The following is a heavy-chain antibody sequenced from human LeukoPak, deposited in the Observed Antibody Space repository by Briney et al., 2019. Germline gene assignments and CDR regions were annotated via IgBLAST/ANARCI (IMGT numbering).Heavy chain of an antibody. Sequence: GGSLRLSCAASGFTFSSYSMNWVRQAPGKGLKWVSGINWNGGSTGYADSVKGRFTISRDNANNSLYLQMNSLRAEDTALYYCAKVASNYDFDYWGQGTLVTVSS. V-gene: IGHV3-20*04. CDR2: INWNGGST. CDR1: GFTFSSYS. CDR3: AKVASNYDFDY. D-gene: IGHD4-11*01. J-gene: IGHJ4*02.